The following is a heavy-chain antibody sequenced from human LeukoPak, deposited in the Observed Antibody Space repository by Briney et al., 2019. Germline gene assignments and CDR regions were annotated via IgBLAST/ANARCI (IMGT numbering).Heavy chain of an antibody. J-gene: IGHJ4*02. CDR1: GGSFSGYY. V-gene: IGHV4-34*01. Sequence: SETLSLTCAVYGGSFSGYYWSWIRQPPGKGLEWIGEINHSGSTNYNPSLKSRVTISVDTSKNQFSLKLSSVTAADTAVYYCARAGVVNRSPFDYWGQGTLVTVSS. CDR2: INHSGST. CDR3: ARAGVVNRSPFDY. D-gene: IGHD3-3*01.